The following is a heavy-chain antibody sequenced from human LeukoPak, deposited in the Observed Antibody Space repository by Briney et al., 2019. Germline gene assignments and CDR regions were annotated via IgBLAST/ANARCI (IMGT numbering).Heavy chain of an antibody. CDR2: ISAYNGNT. D-gene: IGHD2-15*01. Sequence: ASVKVSCKASGYTFTSYGISWVRQAPGQGLGWRGWISAYNGNTHYAQKLQGRVTMTTDTSTSTAYMELRSLGSDDTAAYYCARDWYCSGGSCYSLIYNYYYGMDVWGQGTTVTVSS. V-gene: IGHV1-18*01. CDR1: GYTFTSYG. CDR3: ARDWYCSGGSCYSLIYNYYYGMDV. J-gene: IGHJ6*02.